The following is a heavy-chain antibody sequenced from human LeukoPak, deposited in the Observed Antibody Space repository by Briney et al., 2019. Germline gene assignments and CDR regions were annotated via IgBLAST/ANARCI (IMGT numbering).Heavy chain of an antibody. J-gene: IGHJ4*02. V-gene: IGHV1-18*01. D-gene: IGHD1-26*01. CDR2: ISAYNGNT. Sequence: APVKVSCKASGFTFTSYGFTWVRQAPGQGLEWMGWISAYNGNTNYAQRLQGRVTMTTDSSTSTAYMEPRSLRSDDTAVYYCARGGMSTSMGAFWGQGTLVTVSS. CDR1: GFTFTSYG. CDR3: ARGGMSTSMGAF.